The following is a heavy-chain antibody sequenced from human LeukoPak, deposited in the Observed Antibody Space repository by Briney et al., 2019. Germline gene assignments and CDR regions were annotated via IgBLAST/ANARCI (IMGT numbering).Heavy chain of an antibody. D-gene: IGHD1-26*01. V-gene: IGHV3-74*01. Sequence: GGSLRLSCVASGFTFSSHLMHWVRQAPGKGLVWVSRISSDGIYTNYADSVRGRFTISRDNAKNTLYLQMNSLRAEDTAVYYCARGPGSSGGYYAGDFWGQGTLVTVSS. CDR3: ARGPGSSGGYYAGDF. CDR1: GFTFSSHL. J-gene: IGHJ4*02. CDR2: ISSDGIYT.